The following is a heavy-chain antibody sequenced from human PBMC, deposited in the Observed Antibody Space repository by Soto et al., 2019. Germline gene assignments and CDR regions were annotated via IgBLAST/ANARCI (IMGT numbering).Heavy chain of an antibody. J-gene: IGHJ6*03. CDR1: GFIFSNSA. V-gene: IGHV3-23*01. CDR3: AKVTGTTWPYYYYYMDV. D-gene: IGHD1-20*01. CDR2: ISGSGGST. Sequence: WGSLRLPCAAFGFIFSNSAMSCVRQAPRKGLEWVSSISGSGGSTYYADSVKGRFTISRDNSKNTLYLQMNSLRAEDTAVYYCAKVTGTTWPYYYYYMDVWGKGTTVTVSS.